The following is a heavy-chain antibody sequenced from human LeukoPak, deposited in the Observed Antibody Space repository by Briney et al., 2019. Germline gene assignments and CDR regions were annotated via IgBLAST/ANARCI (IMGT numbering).Heavy chain of an antibody. CDR3: ARGTAAAGFAY. D-gene: IGHD6-13*01. Sequence: SQTLSLTCAISGDSVSSNITAWNWLRQSPSRGLEWLGRTYYRSKWYNDYAISVKSRISINPDTSKNQLSLQLNSVTPEDTAVYYCARGTAAAGFAYWGQGALVTVSS. V-gene: IGHV6-1*01. CDR2: TYYRSKWYN. J-gene: IGHJ4*02. CDR1: GDSVSSNITA.